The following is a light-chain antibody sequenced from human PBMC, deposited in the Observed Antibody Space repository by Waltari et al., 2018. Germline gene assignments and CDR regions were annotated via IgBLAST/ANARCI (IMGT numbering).Light chain of an antibody. CDR2: AAS. CDR1: TDIGNW. V-gene: IGKV1D-12*01. J-gene: IGKJ4*01. CDR3: QQANSFPPGVT. Sequence: DIQMTQSPSSVSASVGERVSLPCRAITDIGNWLAWYQHKPGKAPKLLIYAASKLQSGVPSRFSGHGLGTDFTLTIDSLQPEDFATYYCQQANSFPPGVTFGGGTKVE.